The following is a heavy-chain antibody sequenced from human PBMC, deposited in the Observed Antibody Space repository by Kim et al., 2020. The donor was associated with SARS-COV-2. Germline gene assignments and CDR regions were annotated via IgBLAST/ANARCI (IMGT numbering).Heavy chain of an antibody. J-gene: IGHJ4*02. CDR1: GFTFSDYY. CDR3: ARVPFGDLSAYYFDL. CDR2: ISSSGSYV. D-gene: IGHD3-10*01. Sequence: GGSLRLSCAASGFTFSDYYMTWIRQAPGKGLEWVSYISSSGSYVNYADSVKGRFTISRDNAKNSLYLQMSSLRAEYTALYYCARVPFGDLSAYYFDLWGPGTLVTVSS. V-gene: IGHV3-11*01.